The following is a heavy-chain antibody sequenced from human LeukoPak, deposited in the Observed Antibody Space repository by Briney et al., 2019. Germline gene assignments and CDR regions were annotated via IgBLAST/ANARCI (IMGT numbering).Heavy chain of an antibody. CDR3: AKRILTGYPNYGMDV. V-gene: IGHV3-23*01. Sequence: PGGSLRLSCAASGFTFNSYAMNWVRQAPGQGLECASAISDSGSKTYYADSVKGRFTISRDNSKNTLYLQMNSLRAEDTAVYYCAKRILTGYPNYGMDVWGKGTTVTVSS. J-gene: IGHJ6*04. D-gene: IGHD3-9*01. CDR1: GFTFNSYA. CDR2: ISDSGSKT.